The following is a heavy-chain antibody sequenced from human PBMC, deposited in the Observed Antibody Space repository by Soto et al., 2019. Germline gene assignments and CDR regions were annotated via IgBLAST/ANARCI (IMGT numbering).Heavy chain of an antibody. D-gene: IGHD3-10*02. CDR1: NDSIRSDNW. V-gene: IGHV4-4*02. CDR3: ARRLFVRGTLGYYDY. J-gene: IGHJ4*02. CDR2: IFHSGSS. Sequence: SETLSLTCSVSNDSIRSDNWWSWVRQPPGKGLEWIGEIFHSGSSNNNPSLKSRVTLSVDKTKNEFSLKLNSVTAADTAVYYCARRLFVRGTLGYYDYWGQGTLVTVYS.